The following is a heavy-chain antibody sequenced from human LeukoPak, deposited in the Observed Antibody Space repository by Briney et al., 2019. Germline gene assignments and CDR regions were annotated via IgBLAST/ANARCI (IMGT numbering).Heavy chain of an antibody. V-gene: IGHV4-34*01. CDR3: ASSQPPLYCGCHFDY. CDR2: INHSGST. J-gene: IGHJ4*02. D-gene: IGHD2-21*01. CDR1: GGSFSGYY. Sequence: SETLSLTCAVYGGSFSGYYWSWIRQPPGKGLEWIGEINHSGSTNYNPSLKSRVTISVDTSKNQFSLKLSSVTAADTAVYYCASSQPPLYCGCHFDYWGQGTLVTVSS.